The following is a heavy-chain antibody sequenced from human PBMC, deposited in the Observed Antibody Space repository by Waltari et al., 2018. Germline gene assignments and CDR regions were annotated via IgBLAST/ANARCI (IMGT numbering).Heavy chain of an antibody. CDR3: ARDVSVARPLYYYYGMDV. CDR1: GFTFSSYA. D-gene: IGHD2-15*01. Sequence: QVQLVESGGGVVQPGRSLRLSCAASGFTFSSYALHWVRQAPGKGLEWVAVISYDGSNKYYADSVKGRFTISRDNSKNTLYLQMNSLRAEDTAVYYCARDVSVARPLYYYYGMDVWGQGTTVTVSS. CDR2: ISYDGSNK. J-gene: IGHJ6*02. V-gene: IGHV3-30-3*01.